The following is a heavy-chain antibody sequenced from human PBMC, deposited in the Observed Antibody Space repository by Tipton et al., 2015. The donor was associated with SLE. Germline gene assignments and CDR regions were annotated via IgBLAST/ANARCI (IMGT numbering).Heavy chain of an antibody. CDR3: ARDALVRGLYAFDI. V-gene: IGHV3-21*01. CDR1: GFTFSSYS. D-gene: IGHD3-10*01. J-gene: IGHJ3*02. Sequence: GSLRLSCAASGFTFSSYSMNWVRQAPGKGLEWVSSISSSSSYIYYADSVKGRFTISRDNAQNSLYLQMSRLRAEDTAVYYCARDALVRGLYAFDIWGQGTMVTVSS. CDR2: ISSSSSYI.